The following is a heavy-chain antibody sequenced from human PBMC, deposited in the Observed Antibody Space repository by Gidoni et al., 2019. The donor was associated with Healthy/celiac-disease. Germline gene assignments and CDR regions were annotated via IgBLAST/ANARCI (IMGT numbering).Heavy chain of an antibody. CDR1: GGSFRGYY. Sequence: QVQLHQLGAGLLKPSETLSLTCAVYGGSFRGYYWSWIRQPPGQGLEWLGESNHSGSTNDNPALKSRVTISGDKSKNQCSLKRSSVTAADTAVYYCARIRRYYDFGSGYSDYWGQGTLVTVSS. V-gene: IGHV4-34*01. J-gene: IGHJ4*02. CDR3: ARIRRYYDFGSGYSDY. D-gene: IGHD3-3*01. CDR2: SNHSGST.